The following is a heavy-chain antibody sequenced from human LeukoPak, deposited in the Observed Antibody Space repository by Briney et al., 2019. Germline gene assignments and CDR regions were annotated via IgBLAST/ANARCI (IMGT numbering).Heavy chain of an antibody. J-gene: IGHJ5*02. CDR1: GYTFTSYA. CDR2: INAGNGNA. V-gene: IGHV1-3*01. Sequence: GASVKVSCKASGYTFTSYAMYWVRQAPGQRLEWMGWINAGNGNAKYSQKFQGRVTITADTSASTAYMQLSSLRSEDTAVYYCARTPLGLAYWLDPWGQGSLVTVSS. CDR3: ARTPLGLAYWLDP. D-gene: IGHD3-3*02.